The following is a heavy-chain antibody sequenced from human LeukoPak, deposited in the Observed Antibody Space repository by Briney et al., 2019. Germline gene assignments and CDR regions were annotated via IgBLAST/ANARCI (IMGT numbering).Heavy chain of an antibody. D-gene: IGHD1-26*01. CDR1: GGSISGTNW. Sequence: SETLSLTCGVSGGSISGTNWWSWVRPPPGQGLEWIGEISLAGQTNYNPSLNGRVTMSLDKSSNQLSLNLTSVTAADTATYYCSRESGAFCPFGYWGQGTLVIVSS. J-gene: IGHJ4*02. V-gene: IGHV4/OR15-8*02. CDR2: ISLAGQT. CDR3: SRESGAFCPFGY.